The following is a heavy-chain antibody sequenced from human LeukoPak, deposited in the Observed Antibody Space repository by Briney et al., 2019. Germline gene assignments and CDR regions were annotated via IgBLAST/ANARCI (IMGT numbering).Heavy chain of an antibody. V-gene: IGHV3-53*04. CDR1: GFTVSSNY. CDR3: ARALTGTAVYFDY. J-gene: IGHJ4*02. D-gene: IGHD1-7*01. Sequence: GGSPRLSCAASGFTVSSNYMSWVRQAPGKGLEWVSVIYTGGSTYYADSVKGRFTISRLNSKNTLYLQMNSLRAEDTAVYYCARALTGTAVYFDYWGQGTLVTVSS. CDR2: IYTGGST.